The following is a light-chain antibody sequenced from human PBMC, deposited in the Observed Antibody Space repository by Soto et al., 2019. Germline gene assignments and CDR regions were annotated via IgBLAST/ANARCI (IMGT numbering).Light chain of an antibody. CDR3: QQRSSWPLLT. CDR1: QSVSNY. J-gene: IGKJ4*01. Sequence: EIVLTQSPATLSLSPGERATLSCRASQSVSNYLAWFQQKPAQAPRLLIYDASNRATASPARFSGSGSGTDFNLTISSLEPEDFAFSYCQQRSSWPLLTFGGGTKVEI. V-gene: IGKV3-11*01. CDR2: DAS.